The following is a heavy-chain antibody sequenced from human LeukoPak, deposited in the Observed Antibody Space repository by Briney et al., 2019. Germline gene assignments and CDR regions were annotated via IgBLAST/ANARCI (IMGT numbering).Heavy chain of an antibody. CDR1: GGSISSYY. V-gene: IGHV4-59*01. Sequence: SETLSLTCTVSGGSISSYYWSWIRQPPGKGLEWIGYIYYSGSTNYNPSLKSRVTISVDTSKNQFSLKLSSVTAADTAVYYCARDQLLWFGEHYYYYGMDVWGQGTTVTVSS. CDR3: ARDQLLWFGEHYYYYGMDV. J-gene: IGHJ6*02. CDR2: IYYSGST. D-gene: IGHD3-10*01.